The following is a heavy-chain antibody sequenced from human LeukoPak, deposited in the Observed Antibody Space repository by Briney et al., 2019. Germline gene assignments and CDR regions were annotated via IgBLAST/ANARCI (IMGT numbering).Heavy chain of an antibody. CDR3: ARGHSNSWYLFDY. D-gene: IGHD6-13*01. Sequence: GGSLRLSCEVSGFTFSRFWMHWVRHFPGKGLVWVSRINSDGSSRTYVDSVKGRFTISRDNDKNTLSLQMNSLSVEDTAVYYCARGHSNSWYLFDYWGQGTVVTVSS. CDR1: GFTFSRFW. J-gene: IGHJ4*02. V-gene: IGHV3-74*03. CDR2: INSDGSSR.